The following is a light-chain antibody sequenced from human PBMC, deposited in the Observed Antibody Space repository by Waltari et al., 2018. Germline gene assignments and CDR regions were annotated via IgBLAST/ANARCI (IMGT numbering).Light chain of an antibody. V-gene: IGLV1-47*01. J-gene: IGLJ3*02. CDR1: SPNLGSDD. CDR3: ASWDDSLSGWV. CDR2: KNK. Sequence: QSVLTQPPSASGTPGQRVTIPCSGSSPNLGSDDVYWFQQPPGTAPKLLINKNKQRPSGVPDRFSGSKSGTSASLAISGLRSEDEADYYCASWDDSLSGWVFGGGTKLTLL.